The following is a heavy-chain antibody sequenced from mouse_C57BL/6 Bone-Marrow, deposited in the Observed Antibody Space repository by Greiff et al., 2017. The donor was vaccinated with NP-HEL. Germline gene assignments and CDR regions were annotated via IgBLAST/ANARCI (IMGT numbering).Heavy chain of an antibody. CDR3: ARSIYYDYADDPFYAMDY. CDR1: GFTFTDYY. D-gene: IGHD2-4*01. CDR2: IRNKANGYTT. Sequence: EVQRVESGGGLVQPGGSLSLSCAASGFTFTDYYMSWVRQPPGKALEWLVFIRNKANGYTTEYSASVKGRFTISRDNSQSILYLQMSALRAEDSATYYCARSIYYDYADDPFYAMDYWGQGTSVTVSS. J-gene: IGHJ4*01. V-gene: IGHV7-3*01.